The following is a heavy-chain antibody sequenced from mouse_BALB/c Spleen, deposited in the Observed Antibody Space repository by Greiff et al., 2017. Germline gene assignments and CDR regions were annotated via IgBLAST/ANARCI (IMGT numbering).Heavy chain of an antibody. D-gene: IGHD1-1*01. V-gene: IGHV3-8*02. J-gene: IGHJ2*01. CDR2: ISYSGST. Sequence: EVMLVESGPSLVKPSQTLSLTCSVTGDSITSGYWNWIRKFPGNKLEYMGYISYSGSTYYNPSLKSRISITRDTSKNQYYLQLNSVTTEDTATYYCASYYYGSPSYFDYWGQGTTLTVSS. CDR1: GDSITSGY. CDR3: ASYYYGSPSYFDY.